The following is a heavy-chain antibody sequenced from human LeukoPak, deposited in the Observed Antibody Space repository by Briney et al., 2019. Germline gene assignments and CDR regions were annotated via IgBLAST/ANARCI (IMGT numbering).Heavy chain of an antibody. J-gene: IGHJ1*01. CDR1: GFTFSSYA. Sequence: GGSLRLSCAASGFTFSSYAMSWVRQAPGKGLEWVSAISGSGGSTYYADSVKGRFTISRDNSKNTLYLQMNSLRAEDTAVYYCAKDPATYCGGDCYSEYFQHWGQGTLVTVSS. CDR2: ISGSGGST. D-gene: IGHD2-21*02. V-gene: IGHV3-23*01. CDR3: AKDPATYCGGDCYSEYFQH.